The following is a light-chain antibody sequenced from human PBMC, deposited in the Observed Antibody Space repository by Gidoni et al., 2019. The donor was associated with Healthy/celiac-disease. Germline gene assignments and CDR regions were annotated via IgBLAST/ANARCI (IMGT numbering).Light chain of an antibody. J-gene: IGKJ1*01. CDR2: GAS. CDR3: QQYNNWPRT. Sequence: ETVMTQSPATLSVSPGERATLSCRASQSVSSNLAWYQQKPGQAPRLLIYGASTRATGIPARFSGSGSGTEFTLTISSLQSEDFAVYYCQQYNNWPRTFXQXTKVEIK. CDR1: QSVSSN. V-gene: IGKV3D-15*01.